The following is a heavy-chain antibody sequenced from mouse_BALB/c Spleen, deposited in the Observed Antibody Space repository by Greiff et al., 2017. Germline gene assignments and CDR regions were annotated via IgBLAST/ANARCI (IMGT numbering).Heavy chain of an antibody. CDR2: ISSGSSTI. Sequence: EVKLQESGGGLVQPGGSLKLSCAASGFTFSSFGMHWVRQAPEKGLEWVAYISSGSSTIYYADTVKGRFTISRDNPKNTLFLQMTSLRSEDTAMYYCAREEGYAMDYWGQGTSVTVSS. J-gene: IGHJ4*01. V-gene: IGHV5-17*02. CDR3: AREEGYAMDY. CDR1: GFTFSSFG.